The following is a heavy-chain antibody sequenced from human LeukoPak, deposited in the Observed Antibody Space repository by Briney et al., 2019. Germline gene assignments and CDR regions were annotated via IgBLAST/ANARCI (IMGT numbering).Heavy chain of an antibody. V-gene: IGHV3-23*01. Sequence: GGSLRLSCAASGFTFSSYWMNWVRQAPGKGLEWVSGISGGGTTTYYADSVKGRFTISRDNSKNTLYLQMNSLRAEDTAIYYCAKKDGEYWGQGTLVTVSS. J-gene: IGHJ4*02. CDR1: GFTFSSYW. CDR3: AKKDGEY. CDR2: ISGGGTTT.